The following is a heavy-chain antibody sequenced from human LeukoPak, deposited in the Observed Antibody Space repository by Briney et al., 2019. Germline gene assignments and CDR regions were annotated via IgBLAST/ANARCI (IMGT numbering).Heavy chain of an antibody. CDR1: GGSFSGYY. Sequence: SETLSLTWAVYGGSFSGYYWSWIRQPPGKGLEWIGEINHSGSTNYNPSLKSRVTISVDTSKNQFSLKLSSVTAADTAVYYCARGEFARFIAVAGTYYYYYMDVWGKGTTVTVSS. CDR3: ARGEFARFIAVAGTYYYYYMDV. D-gene: IGHD6-19*01. V-gene: IGHV4-34*01. J-gene: IGHJ6*03. CDR2: INHSGST.